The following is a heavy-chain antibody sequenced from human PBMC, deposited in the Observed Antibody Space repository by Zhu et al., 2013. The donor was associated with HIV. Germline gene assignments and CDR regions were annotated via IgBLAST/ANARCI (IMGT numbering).Heavy chain of an antibody. V-gene: IGHV1-69*06. CDR3: VRDRNYDVSIASRYDP. J-gene: IGHJ5*01. Sequence: QVQLVQSGPEAKKPGSSVKVSCKASGGSFRTSGISWVRQAPGQGLEWMGSIIPLVGTGKSAQNFQGRVKITADKSTNIAFMELSGLTSDDTATYFCVRDRNYDVSIASRYDPWGQGTLVIVSS. D-gene: IGHD3-3*01. CDR2: IIPLVGTG. CDR1: GGSFRTSG.